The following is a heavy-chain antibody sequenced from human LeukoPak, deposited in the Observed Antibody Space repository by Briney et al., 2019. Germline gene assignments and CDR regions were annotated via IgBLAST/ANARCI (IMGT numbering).Heavy chain of an antibody. J-gene: IGHJ5*02. V-gene: IGHV1-46*01. CDR3: ARDHSRTEGGTSFWWFDP. D-gene: IGHD1-26*01. CDR1: GYVYTSHW. CDR2: INPSGTTT. Sequence: ASVKVSCKASGYVYTSHWMHWVRQAPGQGLEWMGVINPSGTTTVYAQKFQGRVTMTRDTSTSTDYLELRSLRSEDTATYYCARDHSRTEGGTSFWWFDPWGQGTLVTVSS.